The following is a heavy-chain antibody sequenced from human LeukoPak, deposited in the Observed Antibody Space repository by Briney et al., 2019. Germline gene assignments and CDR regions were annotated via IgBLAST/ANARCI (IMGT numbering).Heavy chain of an antibody. CDR2: ISGSGGST. J-gene: IGHJ4*01. D-gene: IGHD6-19*01. V-gene: IGHV3-23*01. CDR3: ARDKAVAGTDFDY. CDR1: GFTFTNNA. Sequence: PTGGSVRLSCAASGFTFTNNAMSWVRQAPGKGLEWVSTISGSGGSTYYADSVKGRFTISRDNAKNSLYLQMNSLRAEDTAVYYCARDKAVAGTDFDYWGQGTLVTVSS.